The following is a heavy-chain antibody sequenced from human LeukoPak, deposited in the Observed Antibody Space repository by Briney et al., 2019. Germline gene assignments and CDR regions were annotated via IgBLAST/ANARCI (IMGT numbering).Heavy chain of an antibody. CDR3: ARARITIFGVVSLLFDY. D-gene: IGHD3-3*01. CDR1: GGSISSYY. CDR2: IYYSGST. Sequence: SETLSLTCTVSGGSISSYYWSWIRQPPGKGLEWIGYIYYSGSTNYNPSLKSRVTISVDTSKNQFSLKLSSVTAADTAVYYCARARITIFGVVSLLFDYWGQGTLVIVSS. V-gene: IGHV4-59*01. J-gene: IGHJ4*02.